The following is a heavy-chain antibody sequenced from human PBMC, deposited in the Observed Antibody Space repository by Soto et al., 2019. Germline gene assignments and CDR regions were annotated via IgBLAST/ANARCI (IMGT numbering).Heavy chain of an antibody. CDR2: IDPSDSYT. J-gene: IGHJ5*02. CDR1: GYSFTSYW. D-gene: IGHD2-2*01. CDR3: ARRGTSQYCSSTSCPHFDP. Sequence: GESLKISCKGSGYSFTSYWISWVRQIPGKGLEWMGRIDPSDSYTNYSPSFQGHVTISADKSISTAYLQWSSLKASDTAMYYCARRGTSQYCSSTSCPHFDPWGQGTLVTVSS. V-gene: IGHV5-10-1*01.